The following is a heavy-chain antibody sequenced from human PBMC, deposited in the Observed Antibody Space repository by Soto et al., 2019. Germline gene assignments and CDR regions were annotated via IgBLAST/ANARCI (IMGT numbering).Heavy chain of an antibody. V-gene: IGHV3-73*02. CDR3: TRRGVVHVVVTENDAFDI. Sequence: EVQLVESGGGLVEPGGSLKLSCAASGVTFSGSARHWVRLASGKGLEWVGRIRSKANSYAPAYAASVKGRFTISRDDSKSTAYLQMNSLKTEDTAVYYCTRRGVVHVVVTENDAFDIWGQGKMVTVSS. J-gene: IGHJ3*02. D-gene: IGHD2-21*02. CDR2: IRSKANSYAP. CDR1: GVTFSGSA.